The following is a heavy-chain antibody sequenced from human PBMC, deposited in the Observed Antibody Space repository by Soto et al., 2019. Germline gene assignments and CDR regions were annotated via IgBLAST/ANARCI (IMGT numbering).Heavy chain of an antibody. CDR2: ISPHNGDT. Sequence: ASVKVSCKASGYTFTSYGISWVRQAPGQGLEWVGWISPHNGDTDYAQKVQGRVTMITDTSTSTAYMELKGLRSDDTAVYYCARLGYCCGGSCSSSFNDASDIWGQGTMVTVSS. D-gene: IGHD2-15*01. CDR3: ARLGYCCGGSCSSSFNDASDI. CDR1: GYTFTSYG. V-gene: IGHV1-18*04. J-gene: IGHJ3*02.